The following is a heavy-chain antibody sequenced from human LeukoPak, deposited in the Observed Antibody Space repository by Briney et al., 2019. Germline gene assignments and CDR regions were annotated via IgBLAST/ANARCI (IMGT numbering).Heavy chain of an antibody. V-gene: IGHV3-23*01. CDR3: AKGPSSTSSPFY. Sequence: SCKASGGTFSSYAMSWVRQAPGKGLEWVSTISGSGGSTYYADSVKGRFTISRDNSKNTLSLQMNSLRAEDTAVYYCAKGPSSTSSPFYWGQGTLVTVSS. CDR2: ISGSGGST. CDR1: GGTFSSYA. D-gene: IGHD2-2*01. J-gene: IGHJ4*02.